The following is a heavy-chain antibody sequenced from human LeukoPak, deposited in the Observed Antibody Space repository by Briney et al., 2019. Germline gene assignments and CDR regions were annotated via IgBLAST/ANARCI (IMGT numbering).Heavy chain of an antibody. Sequence: GRSLRLSCAASGFTFSSYAMHWVRQAPGKGLEWVAVISYDRSNKYYADSVKGRFTISRDNSKNTLYLQMNSLRAEDTAVYYCARDLVSGYSYGAREAFDIWGQGTMVTVSS. CDR3: ARDLVSGYSYGAREAFDI. CDR2: ISYDRSNK. D-gene: IGHD5-18*01. CDR1: GFTFSSYA. V-gene: IGHV3-30*04. J-gene: IGHJ3*02.